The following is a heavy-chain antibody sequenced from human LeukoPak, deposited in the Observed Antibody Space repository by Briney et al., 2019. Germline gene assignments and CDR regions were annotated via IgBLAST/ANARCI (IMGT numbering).Heavy chain of an antibody. CDR3: ARGVYSSGYICLFFDY. V-gene: IGHV3-64*04. D-gene: IGHD6-19*01. Sequence: PGGPLRLSCSASGFTYRRFAMFWLRQAPGKGLEYVSAYSSNGDSTHYTDSLRCRVTISREESKNTVGLQMNSLRAEDTAVYYCARGVYSSGYICLFFDYWGQGTLVTVSS. CDR2: YSSNGDST. CDR1: GFTYRRFA. J-gene: IGHJ4*02.